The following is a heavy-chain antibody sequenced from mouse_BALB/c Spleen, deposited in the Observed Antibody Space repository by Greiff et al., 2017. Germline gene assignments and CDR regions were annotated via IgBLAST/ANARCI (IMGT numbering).Heavy chain of an antibody. CDR1: GYTFTDYN. V-gene: IGHV1S29*02. CDR3: ARFEGDSMDY. J-gene: IGHJ4*01. Sequence: VQLQQSGPELVKPGASVKISCKASGYTFTDYNMHWVKQSHGKSLEWIGYIYPYNGGTGYNQKFKSKATLTVDNSSSTAYMELRSLTSEDSAVYYCARFEGDSMDYWGQGTSVTVSS. CDR2: IYPYNGGT.